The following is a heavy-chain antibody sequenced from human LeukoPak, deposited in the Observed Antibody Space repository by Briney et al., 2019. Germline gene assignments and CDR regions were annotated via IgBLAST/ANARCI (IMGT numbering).Heavy chain of an antibody. V-gene: IGHV4-34*01. D-gene: IGHD2-15*01. CDR1: GGSFSGYY. CDR2: INHSGST. J-gene: IGHJ4*02. Sequence: PETLSLTCAVYGGSFSGYYWSWIRQPPGKGLEWIGEINHSGSTNYNPSLKSRVTISVDTSKNQFSLKLSSVTAADTAVYYCARSYCSGGSCYSFDYWGQGTLVTVSS. CDR3: ARSYCSGGSCYSFDY.